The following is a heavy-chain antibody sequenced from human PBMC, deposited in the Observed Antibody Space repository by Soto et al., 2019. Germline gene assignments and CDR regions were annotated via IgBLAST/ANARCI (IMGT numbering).Heavy chain of an antibody. D-gene: IGHD2-21*02. CDR3: AREIVTAGGNNYFDP. CDR1: GGTVASSHW. Sequence: QVQLQESGPRLVKPSESLSLTCGVSGGTVASSHWWSWVRQSPGRGLEWIGNVYHTGDTNFNPSLQRRVTFSLDKSNNQFSLSLTSVTAADTAVYFCAREIVTAGGNNYFDPWGPGTLVTVSS. V-gene: IGHV4-4*02. CDR2: VYHTGDT. J-gene: IGHJ5*02.